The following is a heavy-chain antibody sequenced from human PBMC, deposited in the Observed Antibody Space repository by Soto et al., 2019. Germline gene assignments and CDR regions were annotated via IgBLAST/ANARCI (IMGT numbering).Heavy chain of an antibody. CDR2: ISSSSSTI. J-gene: IGHJ5*02. Sequence: EVQLVESGGGLVQPGGSLRLSCAASGFTFSSYSMNWVRQAPGKGLEWVSYISSSSSTIYYADSVKGRFTISRDNAKNTLYLHMNSLRDEDTAVYYCARDGTRGGFLTWFDPWGQGTLVAVSS. CDR3: ARDGTRGGFLTWFDP. D-gene: IGHD3-10*01. CDR1: GFTFSSYS. V-gene: IGHV3-48*02.